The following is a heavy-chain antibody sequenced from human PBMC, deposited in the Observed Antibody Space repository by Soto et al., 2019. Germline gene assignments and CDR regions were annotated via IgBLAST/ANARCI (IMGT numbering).Heavy chain of an antibody. CDR1: GLNFDDFS. D-gene: IGHD3-3*01. CDR3: AEGRFALRSPYYFES. CDR2: ITGNSRVL. J-gene: IGHJ4*02. Sequence: GGSLRLSCVVTGLNFDDFSMHWVRQAPGKGLEWVSGITGNSRVLAYADSVKGRFTISRDNARNSLYLKMDSLRDEDTALYYFAEGRFALRSPYYFESWGEGTRATAPQ. V-gene: IGHV3-9*01.